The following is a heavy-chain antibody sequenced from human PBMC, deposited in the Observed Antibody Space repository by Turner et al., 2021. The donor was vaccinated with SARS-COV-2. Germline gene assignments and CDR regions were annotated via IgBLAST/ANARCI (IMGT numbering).Heavy chain of an antibody. V-gene: IGHV3-64*01. CDR1: GFTFSTYT. CDR3: ARDLGGLRFDY. CDR2: ISSNGGST. Sequence: EVQLVESGGGLVQPGGSLRLSCAASGFTFSTYTMHWVRQAPGKGLEYVSAISSNGGSTYYANSVKGRFTISRDNSKNTLYLQMNSLRAEDTAVYYCARDLGGLRFDYWGQGTLVTVSS. D-gene: IGHD2-15*01. J-gene: IGHJ4*02.